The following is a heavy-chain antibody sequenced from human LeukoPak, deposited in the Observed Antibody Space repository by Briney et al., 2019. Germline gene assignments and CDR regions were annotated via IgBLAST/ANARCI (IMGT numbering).Heavy chain of an antibody. CDR1: GGSFSGYY. J-gene: IGHJ5*02. Sequence: SETLSLTCAVYGGSFSGYYWSWIRQPPGKGLEWIGEINHSGGTNYNPSLKSRVTISVDTSKNQFSLKLSSVTAADTAVYYCARGCHYYYDSSGYYGFDPWGQGTLVTVSS. V-gene: IGHV4-34*01. CDR2: INHSGGT. D-gene: IGHD3-22*01. CDR3: ARGCHYYYDSSGYYGFDP.